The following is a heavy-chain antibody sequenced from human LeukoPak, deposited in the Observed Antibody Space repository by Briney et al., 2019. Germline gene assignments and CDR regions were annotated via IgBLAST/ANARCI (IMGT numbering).Heavy chain of an antibody. D-gene: IGHD5-18*01. CDR3: AREAMYSYGNNFDY. J-gene: IGHJ4*02. Sequence: SETLSLTCAVSGGSISSGGYSWSWIRQPPGKGLEWIGYIYHSGSTYYNPSLKSRVTISVDRSKNQFSLKLSSVTAADTAVYHCAREAMYSYGNNFDYWGQGTLVTVSS. CDR1: GGSISSGGYS. V-gene: IGHV4-30-2*01. CDR2: IYHSGST.